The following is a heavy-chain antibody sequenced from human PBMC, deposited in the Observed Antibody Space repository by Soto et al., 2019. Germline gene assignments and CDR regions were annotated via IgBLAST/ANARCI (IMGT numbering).Heavy chain of an antibody. V-gene: IGHV3-23*01. J-gene: IGHJ6*02. CDR3: ARGISDYGNYYYRMDV. CDR2: VSGSATST. D-gene: IGHD3-10*01. Sequence: GGPLRLSCAASRFTFSSYAMHWVRQAPGKGLEWVSAVSGSATSTYYADSVKGRFTISRDNSRSTLYLQMNTLGAEDTAVYFCARGISDYGNYYYRMDVWGQGTTVTVSS. CDR1: RFTFSSYA.